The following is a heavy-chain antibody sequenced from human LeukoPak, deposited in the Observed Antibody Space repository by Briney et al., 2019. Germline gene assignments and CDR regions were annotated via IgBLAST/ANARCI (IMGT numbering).Heavy chain of an antibody. D-gene: IGHD3-22*01. Sequence: GGSLRLSCAASGFTFSSYWMHWVRQAPGKGLVWVSRINSDGSSTSYADSVKGRFTISRDNAKNTLYLQMNSLRAEDTAVYYCARGGHSSGYYYLGWYWGQGTLVTVSS. J-gene: IGHJ4*02. CDR3: ARGGHSSGYYYLGWY. V-gene: IGHV3-74*01. CDR1: GFTFSSYW. CDR2: INSDGSST.